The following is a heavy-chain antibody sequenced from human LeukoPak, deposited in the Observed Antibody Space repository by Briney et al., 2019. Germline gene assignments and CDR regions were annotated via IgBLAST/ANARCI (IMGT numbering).Heavy chain of an antibody. D-gene: IGHD1-1*01. CDR3: VRDFQWSLES. V-gene: IGHV3-48*01. CDR1: GXXXXTFX. J-gene: IGHJ5*02. CDR2: INYHSQPT. Sequence: GGSLRLSCTASGXXXXTFXXHWVRXAXXXXXXXVSYINYHSQPTYYADSVKGRFTISRDNAKSSLYLQLNDLRAEDTAVYYCVRDFQWSLESWGQGTPVTVSS.